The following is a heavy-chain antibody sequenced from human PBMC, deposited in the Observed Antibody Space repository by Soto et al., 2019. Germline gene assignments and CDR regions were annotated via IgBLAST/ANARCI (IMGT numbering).Heavy chain of an antibody. Sequence: QVQLVQSGAEEKKPGASVKVSCKASGYTFTRYAMHWVRQAPGQRLEWMAWINAGNGNTKYSQKSQGRATITRDTSASTAYMELSSLRSEDTAVYYCARGATWVDIWGQGTMVTVSS. CDR2: INAGNGNT. V-gene: IGHV1-3*05. CDR1: GYTFTRYA. D-gene: IGHD7-27*01. J-gene: IGHJ3*02. CDR3: ARGATWVDI.